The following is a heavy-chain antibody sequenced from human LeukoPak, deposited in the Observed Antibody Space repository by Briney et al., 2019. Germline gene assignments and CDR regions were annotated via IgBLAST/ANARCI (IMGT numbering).Heavy chain of an antibody. D-gene: IGHD6-13*01. CDR3: ATSIAAAGPFDY. V-gene: IGHV1-69-2*01. Sequence: ASVKVSCKASGYTFTDYYMHWVKQAPGKRLEWMGRVDPEDGETLYAEKFQGRVTITADTSTDTAYMELSSLRSEDTAVYYCATSIAAAGPFDYWGQGTLVTVSS. J-gene: IGHJ4*02. CDR2: VDPEDGET. CDR1: GYTFTDYY.